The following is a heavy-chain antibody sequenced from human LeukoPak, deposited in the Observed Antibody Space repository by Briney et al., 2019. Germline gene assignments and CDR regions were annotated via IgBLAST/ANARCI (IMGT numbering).Heavy chain of an antibody. CDR2: TYRGGNT. Sequence: GGSLRLSCAASGFTVSDNYMSWVRQAPGKGLEWVSVTYRGGNTYYADSVKGRSNISRDNSKNTLYLQMNSLRAEDTAVYYCAQLDYYGSGRYDYWGQRTLVTVSS. CDR1: GFTVSDNY. V-gene: IGHV3-66*01. D-gene: IGHD3-10*01. CDR3: AQLDYYGSGRYDY. J-gene: IGHJ4*02.